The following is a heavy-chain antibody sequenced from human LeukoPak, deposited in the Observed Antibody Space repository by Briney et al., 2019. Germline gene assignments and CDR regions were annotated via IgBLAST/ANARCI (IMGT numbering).Heavy chain of an antibody. CDR1: GFTFRSYG. V-gene: IGHV3-23*01. CDR3: ARALGGYDFDY. J-gene: IGHJ4*02. Sequence: GGSLRLSCAASGFTFRSYGMSWVRQAPGKGLEWVSSLSGSGGSTYYADSVKGRFTISRDNSKDTLFLHMNSLRAEDTAVYYCARALGGYDFDYWGQGTLVTVSS. CDR2: LSGSGGST. D-gene: IGHD3-16*01.